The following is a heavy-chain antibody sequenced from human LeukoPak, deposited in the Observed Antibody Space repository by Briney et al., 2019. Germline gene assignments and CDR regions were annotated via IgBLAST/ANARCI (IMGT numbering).Heavy chain of an antibody. CDR2: ISDSGGST. D-gene: IGHD1-26*01. CDR1: GFTFSSYA. Sequence: GGSLRLSCAASGFTFSSYAMGWVRQAPGKGLEWVSAISDSGGSTYYADSVKGRFTISGDNSKNSLYLQMNSLRAEDTAVYYCARDHWELLGRLISYYYYYMDVWGKGTTVTVSS. CDR3: ARDHWELLGRLISYYYYYMDV. J-gene: IGHJ6*03. V-gene: IGHV3-23*01.